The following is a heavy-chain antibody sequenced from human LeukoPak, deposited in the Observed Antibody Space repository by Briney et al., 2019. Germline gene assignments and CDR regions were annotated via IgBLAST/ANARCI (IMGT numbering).Heavy chain of an antibody. D-gene: IGHD3-10*01. Sequence: GGPLRLPCAASGFTFSSYAMSWVRQAPGKGLEWVSAISGSGGSTYYADSVKGRFTISRDNSKNTLYLQMNSLRAEDTAVYYCATDGNYYGSGKYNWFDPWGQGTLVTVSS. V-gene: IGHV3-23*01. CDR1: GFTFSSYA. CDR2: ISGSGGST. J-gene: IGHJ5*02. CDR3: ATDGNYYGSGKYNWFDP.